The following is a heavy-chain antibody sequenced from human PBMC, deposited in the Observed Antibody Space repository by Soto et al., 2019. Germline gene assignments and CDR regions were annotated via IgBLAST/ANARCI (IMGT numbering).Heavy chain of an antibody. V-gene: IGHV3-30*18. D-gene: IGHD1-26*01. Sequence: GGSLRLSCSTSGFTFGGYGMTWFRQAPGKGLEWVAVISYDGSNKYYADSVKGRFTISRDNSKNTLYLQMNSLRAEDTAVYYCAKDFRSGDYFNYGMDVWGQGTTVTVSS. J-gene: IGHJ6*02. CDR2: ISYDGSNK. CDR1: GFTFGGYG. CDR3: AKDFRSGDYFNYGMDV.